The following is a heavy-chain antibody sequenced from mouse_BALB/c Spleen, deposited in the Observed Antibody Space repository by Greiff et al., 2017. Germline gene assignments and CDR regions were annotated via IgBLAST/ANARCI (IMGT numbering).Heavy chain of an antibody. V-gene: IGHV14-3*02. J-gene: IGHJ4*01. CDR3: ASRGGYYDAMDY. D-gene: IGHD2-2*01. CDR2: IDPANGNT. Sequence: VQLQQSGAELVKPGASVKLSCTASGFNFKDSYMHWVKQRPEQGLEWIGRIDPANGNTKYDPKFQGKATITADTSSNTAYLQLSSLTSEDTAVYYCASRGGYYDAMDYWGQGTSVTVSS. CDR1: GFNFKDSY.